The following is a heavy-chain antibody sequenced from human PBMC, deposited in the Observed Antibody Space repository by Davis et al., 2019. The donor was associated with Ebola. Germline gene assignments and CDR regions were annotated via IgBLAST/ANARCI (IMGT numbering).Heavy chain of an antibody. CDR3: ARGPSSTSRGWFDP. V-gene: IGHV1-69*13. CDR1: GGTFSSYA. CDR2: IIPIFGTA. Sequence: SVKVSCKASGGTFSSYAISWVRQAPGQGLEWMGGIIPIFGTANYAQKFQGRVTITADESTSTAYMELSSLRSEDTAVYYCARGPSSTSRGWFDPWGQGTLVTVSS. D-gene: IGHD2-2*01. J-gene: IGHJ5*02.